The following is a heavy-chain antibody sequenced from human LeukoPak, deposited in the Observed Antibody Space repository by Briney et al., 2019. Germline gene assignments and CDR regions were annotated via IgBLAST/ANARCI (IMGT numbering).Heavy chain of an antibody. Sequence: SVKVSCKASGGTFSSYAISWVRQAPGQGLEWMGRIIPILGIANYAQKFQGRVTITADKSTSTAYMELSSLRSEDTAVYHCASIYYDFWSGSGAFDIWGQGTMVTVSS. J-gene: IGHJ3*02. CDR3: ASIYYDFWSGSGAFDI. D-gene: IGHD3-3*01. CDR2: IIPILGIA. CDR1: GGTFSSYA. V-gene: IGHV1-69*04.